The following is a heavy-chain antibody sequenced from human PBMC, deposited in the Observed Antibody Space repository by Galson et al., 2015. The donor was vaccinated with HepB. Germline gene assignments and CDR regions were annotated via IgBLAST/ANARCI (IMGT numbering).Heavy chain of an antibody. CDR1: GYSFTSYW. D-gene: IGHD5-24*01. J-gene: IGHJ5*02. V-gene: IGHV5-51*03. CDR2: IYPGDSDT. CDR3: ARFRDGYNLADNWFDP. Sequence: QSGAEVKKPGESLKISCKGSGYSFTSYWIGWVRQMPGKGLEWMGIIYPGDSDTRYSPSFQGQVTISADKSISTAYLQWSSLKASDTAMYYCARFRDGYNLADNWFDPWGQGTLVTVSS.